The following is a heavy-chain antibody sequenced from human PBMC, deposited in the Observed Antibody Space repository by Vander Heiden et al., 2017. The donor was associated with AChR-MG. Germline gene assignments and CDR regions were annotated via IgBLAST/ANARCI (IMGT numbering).Heavy chain of an antibody. CDR1: GFTFDDSA. CDR2: ISWNSGGI. Sequence: EVQLVESGGGLVQPGRSLRLSCAASGFTFDDSAMHWVRQAPGKGLEWVSGISWNSGGIDYADSVKGRFTISRDNAKNSLYLQMKSLRAEDTALYYCAKIRSGYWTFDAFDIWGQGTMVTVSS. J-gene: IGHJ3*02. V-gene: IGHV3-9*01. D-gene: IGHD3-22*01. CDR3: AKIRSGYWTFDAFDI.